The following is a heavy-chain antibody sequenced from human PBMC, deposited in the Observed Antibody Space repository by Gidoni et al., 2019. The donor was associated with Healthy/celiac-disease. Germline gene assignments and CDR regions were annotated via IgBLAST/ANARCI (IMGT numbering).Heavy chain of an antibody. D-gene: IGHD5-12*01. CDR3: ARDVVGIVATISDCFDY. V-gene: IGHV3-7*01. J-gene: IGHJ4*02. CDR1: GFTFSNYW. Sequence: EVQLVESGGGLVQPGGSLRLSCADSGFTFSNYWRSWVRQAPGKGLGWVANMKQDGSEKYYVDSVKGRFTISRNNAKNSLYLQMNSLRAEDTAVYYCARDVVGIVATISDCFDYWGQGTLVTVSS. CDR2: MKQDGSEK.